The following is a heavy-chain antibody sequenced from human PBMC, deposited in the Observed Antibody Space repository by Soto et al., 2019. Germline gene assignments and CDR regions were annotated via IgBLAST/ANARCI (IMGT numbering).Heavy chain of an antibody. CDR3: ARHHIAASAGGTNYFYGMDV. CDR2: ICPGDSDT. CDR1: GYSFTSYW. Sequence: HGESLKISCKGSGYSFTSYWIGWVRQMPGKGLEWMGIICPGDSDTRYSPSFQGQVTISADKSISTAYLQWSSVKASDTAMYYCARHHIAASAGGTNYFYGMDVWGQGTTVTVSS. J-gene: IGHJ6*02. D-gene: IGHD6-13*01. V-gene: IGHV5-51*01.